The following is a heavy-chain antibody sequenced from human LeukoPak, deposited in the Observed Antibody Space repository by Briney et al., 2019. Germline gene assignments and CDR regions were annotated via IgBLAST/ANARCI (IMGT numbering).Heavy chain of an antibody. CDR1: GFTFSSYS. J-gene: IGHJ4*02. D-gene: IGHD6-19*01. Sequence: GGSLKLSCAASGFTFSSYSMSWIRQAPGKGLEWVSYISSSGSTIYYADSVKGRFTISRDNAKNSLYLQMNSLRAEDTAVYYCARDPTTGYSSGWYLNSYFDYWGQGTLVTVSS. CDR2: ISSSGSTI. V-gene: IGHV3-48*04. CDR3: ARDPTTGYSSGWYLNSYFDY.